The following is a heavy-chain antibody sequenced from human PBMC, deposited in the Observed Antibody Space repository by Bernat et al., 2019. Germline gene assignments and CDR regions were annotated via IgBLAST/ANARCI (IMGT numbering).Heavy chain of an antibody. Sequence: QVQLVESGGGVVQPGRSLRLSCAASGFTFSSYGMHWVRQAPGKGLEWVAVIWYDGSNKYYADSVKGRFTISRDNSKNTLYLQMNSLRAEDTAVYYCARDLWPRLNNWFDPWGQGTLVTVSS. CDR1: GFTFSSYG. V-gene: IGHV3-33*01. J-gene: IGHJ5*02. CDR3: ARDLWPRLNNWFDP. CDR2: IWYDGSNK. D-gene: IGHD5-12*01.